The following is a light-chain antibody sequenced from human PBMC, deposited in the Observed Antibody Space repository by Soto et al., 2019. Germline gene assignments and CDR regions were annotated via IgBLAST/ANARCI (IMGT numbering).Light chain of an antibody. J-gene: IGKJ2*01. Sequence: DVVMTQSPDSLAVSLGERATINCKSSQSVLYSVNNESYLAWFQQRAGQPPKLLVYWASNRASGVPDRFSGSGSGTDFTLTISSLQAEDVAVYYCQQYHSLPYTFGQGTKLEIK. CDR2: WAS. CDR3: QQYHSLPYT. V-gene: IGKV4-1*01. CDR1: QSVLYSVNNESY.